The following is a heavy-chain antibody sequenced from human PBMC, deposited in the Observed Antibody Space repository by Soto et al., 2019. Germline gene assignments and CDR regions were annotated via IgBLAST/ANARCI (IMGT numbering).Heavy chain of an antibody. D-gene: IGHD6-19*01. CDR2: INAGNGNT. J-gene: IGHJ3*02. Sequence: QVQLVQSGAEVKKPGASVKVSCKASGYTFTSYAMHWVRQAPGQRLEWMGWINAGNGNTKYSQKLQGRVTITRDTSASTAYMELSSLRSEDTAVYYCARTSGWYPFDAFDIWGQGTMVTVSS. V-gene: IGHV1-3*01. CDR1: GYTFTSYA. CDR3: ARTSGWYPFDAFDI.